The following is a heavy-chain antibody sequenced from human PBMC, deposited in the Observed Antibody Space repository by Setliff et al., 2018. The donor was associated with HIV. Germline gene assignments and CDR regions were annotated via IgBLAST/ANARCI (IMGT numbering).Heavy chain of an antibody. J-gene: IGHJ4*02. CDR3: VLGGLSSGWGVN. Sequence: GESLKISCAASGFSFSNFAMNWVRQAPGKGLEWVSGISDSGGASHYAGSVKGRFTISRDNSRNTLYLQMNSLRTEDTAVYYCVLGGLSSGWGVNWGQGTLVTVSS. D-gene: IGHD6-19*01. V-gene: IGHV3-23*01. CDR1: GFSFSNFA. CDR2: ISDSGGAS.